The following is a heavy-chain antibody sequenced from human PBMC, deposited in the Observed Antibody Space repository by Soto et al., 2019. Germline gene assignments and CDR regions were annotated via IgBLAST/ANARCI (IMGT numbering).Heavy chain of an antibody. CDR3: AISSGIVVVTAANGFYAFDI. V-gene: IGHV5-51*01. CDR1: GYSFTSYW. D-gene: IGHD2-2*01. J-gene: IGHJ3*02. CDR2: IYPGDSDT. Sequence: PGESLKISCKGSGYSFTSYWIGWVRQMPGKGLEWMGIIYPGDSDTRYSPSFQGQVTISADKSISTAYLQWSSLKASDTAMYYCAISSGIVVVTAANGFYAFDIWGQGTMVTVSS.